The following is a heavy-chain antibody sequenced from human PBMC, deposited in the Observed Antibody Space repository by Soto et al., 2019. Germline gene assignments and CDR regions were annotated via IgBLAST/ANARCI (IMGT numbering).Heavy chain of an antibody. CDR3: VKGYCGFSCPSYDPPKQFDS. CDR2: LSHEGTQD. V-gene: IGHV3-30*18. D-gene: IGHD2-21*01. Sequence: GGSLRLSCVASGLTFKNYDMHWVRQSPGKGLEWLAILSHEGTQDFYAESLKGRFAVSRDNSKNTLYLQLNSLTTEDTAIYYCVKGYCGFSCPSYDPPKQFDSWGQGTLVTVSS. CDR1: GLTFKNYD. J-gene: IGHJ4*02.